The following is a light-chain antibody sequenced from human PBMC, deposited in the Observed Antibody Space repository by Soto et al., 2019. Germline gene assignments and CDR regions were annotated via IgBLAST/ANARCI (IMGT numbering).Light chain of an antibody. Sequence: QLVLTQPPSASGTPGQRVTISCSGSSSNIETNAVNWYQQLPGTAPTLLIYANNRRPSGVPDRFSGSKSGTSASLAISGLQSEDEADYYCSAWDDSLTSYVFGTGTQLTVL. V-gene: IGLV1-44*01. CDR2: ANN. J-gene: IGLJ1*01. CDR1: SSNIETNA. CDR3: SAWDDSLTSYV.